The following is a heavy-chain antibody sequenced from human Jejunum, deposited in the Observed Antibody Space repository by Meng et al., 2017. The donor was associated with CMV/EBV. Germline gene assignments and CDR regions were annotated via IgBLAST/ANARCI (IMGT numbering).Heavy chain of an antibody. CDR2: INTNTGNP. D-gene: IGHD3-22*01. J-gene: IGHJ4*02. CDR3: ARDGLNERYFDY. CDR1: GYTFTNNN. V-gene: IGHV7-4-1*02. Sequence: QVQLVQSGSELKKPGASVKVSCKASGYTFTNNNLIWVRQAPGQGPEWVGWINTNTGNPTYARDFTGRFVFSLDTSVSTAYLQISSLKAEDTAVYYCARDGLNERYFDYWGQGTLVTVSS.